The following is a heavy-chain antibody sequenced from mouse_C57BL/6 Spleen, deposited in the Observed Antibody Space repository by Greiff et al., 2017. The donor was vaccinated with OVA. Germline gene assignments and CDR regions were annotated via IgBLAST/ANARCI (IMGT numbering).Heavy chain of an antibody. CDR1: GFPITSGYY. CDR2: ITHSGET. CDR3: AGDPYCYWYFDV. Sequence: VQLVESGPGLVKPSQSLFLTCSITGFPITSGYYWIWIRQPPGKPLEWMGYITHSGETFYNPSLQSPISITRETSKNPFFLQLNSVTTEDTSMYSCAGDPYCYWYFDVWGTGTTVTVSS. V-gene: IGHV12-3*01. J-gene: IGHJ1*03. D-gene: IGHD6-5*01.